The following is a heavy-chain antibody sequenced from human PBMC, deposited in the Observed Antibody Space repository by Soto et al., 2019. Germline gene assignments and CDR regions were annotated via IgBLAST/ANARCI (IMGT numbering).Heavy chain of an antibody. CDR3: ARGAQYYDILTGYYPSYYYYGMDA. J-gene: IGHJ6*02. D-gene: IGHD3-9*01. CDR2: IIPIFGTA. CDR1: GGTFSSYA. V-gene: IGHV1-69*06. Sequence: ASVKVSFKASGGTFSSYAISWLRQAPGQGLEWMGGIIPIFGTANYAQKFQGRVTITADKSTSTAYMELSSLRSEDTAVYYCARGAQYYDILTGYYPSYYYYGMDAWGQGTTVTVSS.